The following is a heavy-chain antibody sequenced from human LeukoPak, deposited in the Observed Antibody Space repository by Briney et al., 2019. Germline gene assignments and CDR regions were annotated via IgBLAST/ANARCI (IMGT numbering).Heavy chain of an antibody. J-gene: IGHJ4*02. D-gene: IGHD5-18*01. CDR3: ARYRGYSYGYYFDC. CDR2: IYHSGST. Sequence: SGTLSLTCAVSGGSISSSNWRSWVRQPPGKGLEWIGEIYHSGSTNYNPSLKSRVTISVDKSKNQFSLKLSSVTAADTAVYYCARYRGYSYGYYFDCWGQGTLVTVSS. CDR1: GGSISSSNW. V-gene: IGHV4-4*02.